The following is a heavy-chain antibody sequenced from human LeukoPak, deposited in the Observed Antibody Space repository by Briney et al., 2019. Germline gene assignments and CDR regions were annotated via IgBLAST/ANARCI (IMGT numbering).Heavy chain of an antibody. V-gene: IGHV3-9*03. CDR1: GFTLDYYA. CDR2: ISWNSGSI. D-gene: IGHD2/OR15-2a*01. J-gene: IGHJ6*03. Sequence: GGSLRLSCAASGFTLDYYAMHWVRQAPGKGLEWVSGISWNSGSIGYADSVKGRFTISRDNAKNSLYLQMNSLRAEDMALYYCAKDIRRVIRGHMDVWGKGTTVTVSS. CDR3: AKDIRRVIRGHMDV.